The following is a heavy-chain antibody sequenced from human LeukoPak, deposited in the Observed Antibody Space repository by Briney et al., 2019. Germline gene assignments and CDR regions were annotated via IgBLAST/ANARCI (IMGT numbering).Heavy chain of an antibody. Sequence: ASVKVSCKASGGTFSSYAISWVRQAPGQGLEWMGGIIPIFSTANYAQKFQGRVTITADESTSTAYMELSSLRPEDTAVYYCARGATAMVYFDYWGQGTLVTVSS. V-gene: IGHV1-69*13. CDR3: ARGATAMVYFDY. J-gene: IGHJ4*02. D-gene: IGHD5-18*01. CDR2: IIPIFSTA. CDR1: GGTFSSYA.